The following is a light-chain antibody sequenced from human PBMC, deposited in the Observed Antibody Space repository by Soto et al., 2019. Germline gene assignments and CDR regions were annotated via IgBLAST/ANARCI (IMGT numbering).Light chain of an antibody. J-gene: IGLJ2*01. V-gene: IGLV9-49*01. Sequence: QSVLTEPPSASASLGASVTLTCTLSSGYSNYKVDWYQQRPGKGPRFVMRVGTGGIVGSKGDGIPDRFSVLSSGLNRYLTIKNIQEEDESDYHCGADHGSGSNFFVVFGGGTKLTVL. CDR2: VGTGGIVG. CDR3: GADHGSGSNFFVV. CDR1: SGYSNYK.